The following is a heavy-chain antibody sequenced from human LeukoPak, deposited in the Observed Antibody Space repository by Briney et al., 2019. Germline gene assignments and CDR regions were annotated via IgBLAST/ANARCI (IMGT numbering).Heavy chain of an antibody. D-gene: IGHD7-27*01. J-gene: IGHJ3*02. CDR3: ARADGNWGSRGLGAFDI. CDR1: GYTFTGYY. CDR2: INPNSGGT. Sequence: ASVKVSCKASGYTFTGYYMHWVRQAPGQGLEWMGWINPNSGGTNYAQKFQGRVTMTRDTSISTAYMELSRLRSDDTAVYYCARADGNWGSRGLGAFDIWGQGTMVTVSS. V-gene: IGHV1-2*02.